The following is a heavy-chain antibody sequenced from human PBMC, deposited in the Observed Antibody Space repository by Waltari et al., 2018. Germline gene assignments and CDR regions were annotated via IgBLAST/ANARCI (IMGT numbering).Heavy chain of an antibody. CDR2: IYYSGST. CDR3: ARGGTYGMDV. Sequence: QVQLQESGPGLVKPSETLSLTCTVSGGSISSYYWSWIRQPPGKGLEWIGDIYYSGSTNLNPSLKGRVTISVDTSKDQFSLKLSYVTAADTAVYYCARGGTYGMDVWGQGTTVTGSS. J-gene: IGHJ6*02. V-gene: IGHV4-59*01. CDR1: GGSISSYY. D-gene: IGHD1-26*01.